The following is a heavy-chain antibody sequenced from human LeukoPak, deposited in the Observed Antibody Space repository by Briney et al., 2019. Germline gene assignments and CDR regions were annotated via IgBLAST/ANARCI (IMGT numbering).Heavy chain of an antibody. CDR1: GGSISSYY. Sequence: SETLSLTCTVSGGSISSYYWSWIRQPPGKGLEWIGYIYDSGSTNYNPSLKSRVTISLDTSKNQLSLKVTSVTAADTAVYYCARDQSSGYNWFAPWGQGTLVTVSS. J-gene: IGHJ5*02. V-gene: IGHV4-59*12. D-gene: IGHD6-19*01. CDR2: IYDSGST. CDR3: ARDQSSGYNWFAP.